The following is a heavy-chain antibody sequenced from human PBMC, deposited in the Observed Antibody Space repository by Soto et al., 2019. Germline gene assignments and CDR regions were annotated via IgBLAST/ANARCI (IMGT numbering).Heavy chain of an antibody. J-gene: IGHJ5*02. CDR1: GGSFSGYY. CDR2: INHSGST. V-gene: IGHV4-34*01. Sequence: SETLSLTCAVYGGSFSGYYWSWIRQPPGKGLEWIGEINHSGSTNYNPSLKSRVTISVDTSKNQFSLKLSSVTAADTAVYYCGRGRGGVRGYSYGYDLFDPWGQGTLVTGSS. D-gene: IGHD5-18*01. CDR3: GRGRGGVRGYSYGYDLFDP.